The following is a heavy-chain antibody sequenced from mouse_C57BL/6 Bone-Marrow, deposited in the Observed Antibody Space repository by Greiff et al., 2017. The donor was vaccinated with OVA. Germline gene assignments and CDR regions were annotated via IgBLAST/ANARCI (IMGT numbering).Heavy chain of an antibody. Sequence: EVKLMESGGGLVKPGGSLKLSCAASGFTFSDYGMHWVRQAPEKGLEWVAYISSGSSTIYYADTVKGRFTISRDNAKNTLFLQMTSLRSEDTAMYYGASPHYDGYYPFADWGQGTLVTVSA. CDR2: ISSGSSTI. V-gene: IGHV5-17*01. J-gene: IGHJ3*01. CDR1: GFTFSDYG. CDR3: ASPHYDGYYPFAD. D-gene: IGHD2-3*01.